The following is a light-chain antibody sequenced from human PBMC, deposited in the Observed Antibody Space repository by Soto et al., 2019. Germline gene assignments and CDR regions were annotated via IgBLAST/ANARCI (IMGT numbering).Light chain of an antibody. Sequence: QSALTQPASVSGSPGQSITISCTGTSSDVGSYNLVSWYQQHPGKAPKLMIYEGSKRPSGVSNRFSGSKSGNTASLTISGLQAEVEAVYYCCSYAGSSTWVFGGGTKLTVL. CDR1: SSDVGSYNL. J-gene: IGLJ3*02. CDR2: EGS. V-gene: IGLV2-23*01. CDR3: CSYAGSSTWV.